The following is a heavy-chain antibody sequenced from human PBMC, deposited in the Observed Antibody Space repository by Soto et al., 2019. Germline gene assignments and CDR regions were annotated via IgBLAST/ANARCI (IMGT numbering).Heavy chain of an antibody. Sequence: EVQLLESGGGLVQPGGSLRLSCAASGFTFSSFGMSWVRQAPGKGLEWVSRISGSGVSTYYAGSVKGRFTISRDNSKNTLYLQMNSLRAEDTAVYYCAKNGRDGNNLGELFDYWGQGTLVTVSS. CDR3: AKNGRDGNNLGELFDY. CDR1: GFTFSSFG. V-gene: IGHV3-23*01. CDR2: ISGSGVST. D-gene: IGHD3-16*01. J-gene: IGHJ4*02.